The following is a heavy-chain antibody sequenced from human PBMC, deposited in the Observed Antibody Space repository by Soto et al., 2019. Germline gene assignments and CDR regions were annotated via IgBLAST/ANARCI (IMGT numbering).Heavy chain of an antibody. CDR1: GYTFTSYH. CDR3: ARDVSAAAGLFDY. CDR2: INPSGGSA. Sequence: ASVKVSCKASGYTFTSYHMHWVRQAPGQGLEWMGIINPSGGSASYAQKFQGTVTMTRDTSTSTVDMELSSLRSEETAVYYCARDVSAAAGLFDYWGQGTLVTVSS. J-gene: IGHJ4*02. V-gene: IGHV1-46*01. D-gene: IGHD6-13*01.